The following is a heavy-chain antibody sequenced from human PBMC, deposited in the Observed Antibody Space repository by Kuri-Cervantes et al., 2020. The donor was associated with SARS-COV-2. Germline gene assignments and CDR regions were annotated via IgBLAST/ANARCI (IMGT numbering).Heavy chain of an antibody. CDR1: EFDFDFYG. D-gene: IGHD5-18*01. CDR3: ARFGIQLVLYYYYGMDV. J-gene: IGHJ6*02. Sequence: GGSLRLSCSASEFDFDFYGMQWVRQAPGRGLEWVAYVHKHSGSYADSVKGRFTISRDNAKNSLYLQMNSLRAEDTAVYYCARFGIQLVLYYYYGMDVWGQGTTVTVSS. CDR2: VHKHSG. V-gene: IGHV3-69-1*02.